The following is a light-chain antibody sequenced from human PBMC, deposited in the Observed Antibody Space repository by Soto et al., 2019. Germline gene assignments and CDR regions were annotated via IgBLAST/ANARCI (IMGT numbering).Light chain of an antibody. Sequence: DIQMTQSPSTLSASVGDKVTITCRASQRISIWLAWYQQKPGKAPKLLIYKASSLESGVPSRFSGSGSGTEFTLTISSLQPDDSATYYCQQYNSYPLTFGGGTKVEIK. CDR3: QQYNSYPLT. J-gene: IGKJ4*01. CDR1: QRISIW. V-gene: IGKV1-5*03. CDR2: KAS.